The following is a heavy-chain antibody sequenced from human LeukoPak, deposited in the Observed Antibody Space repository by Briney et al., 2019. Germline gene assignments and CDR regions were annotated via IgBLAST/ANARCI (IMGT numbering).Heavy chain of an antibody. D-gene: IGHD7-27*01. CDR2: MSPNSGDT. CDR1: GYTFTSYD. V-gene: IGHV1-8*01. J-gene: IGHJ4*02. CDR3: AADLSNPPLGASYLDS. Sequence: ASVKVSCKASGYTFTSYDFNWVRQATGQRPEWMGWMSPNSGDTGYAQDFQERVTLTRDMSTSTLYMELTSLRSEDTAVYYCAADLSNPPLGASYLDSWGQGTLVTVSS.